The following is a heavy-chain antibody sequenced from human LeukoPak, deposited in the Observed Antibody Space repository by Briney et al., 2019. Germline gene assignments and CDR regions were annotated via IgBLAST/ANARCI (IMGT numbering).Heavy chain of an antibody. Sequence: GGSLRLSCAASGFTFSSYSMNWVRQAPGKGLEWVSSISSSSSYIYYADSVKGRFTISRDNAKNSLYLQMNSLRAEDTAVYYCAKGPYQLLRGHWFDPWGQGTLVTVSS. V-gene: IGHV3-21*01. D-gene: IGHD2-2*01. J-gene: IGHJ5*02. CDR2: ISSSSSYI. CDR3: AKGPYQLLRGHWFDP. CDR1: GFTFSSYS.